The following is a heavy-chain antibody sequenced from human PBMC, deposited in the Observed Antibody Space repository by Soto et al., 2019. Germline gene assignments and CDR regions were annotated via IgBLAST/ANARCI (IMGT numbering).Heavy chain of an antibody. D-gene: IGHD6-19*01. CDR2: ISYDGSNK. J-gene: IGHJ1*01. V-gene: IGHV3-30*18. CDR3: AKDGLLQWLVPEYFQH. CDR1: GFTFSSYG. Sequence: GGSLRLSCAASGFTFSSYGMHWVRQAPGKGLEWVAVISYDGSNKYYADSVKGRFTISRDNSKNTLYLQMNSLRAEDTAVYYCAKDGLLQWLVPEYFQHWGQGTLVTVSS.